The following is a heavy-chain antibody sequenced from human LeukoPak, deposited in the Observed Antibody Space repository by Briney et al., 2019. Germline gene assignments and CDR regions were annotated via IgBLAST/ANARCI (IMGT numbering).Heavy chain of an antibody. D-gene: IGHD3-16*01. J-gene: IGHJ6*03. CDR2: IYYSGST. V-gene: IGHV4-59*01. CDR1: GGSISSYY. Sequence: SETLSLTCTVSGGSISSYYWSWIRQPPGKGLEWIGYIYYSGSTNYNPSLKSRVTISVDTSKNQFTLKLSSVTAADTAVYYCALIDYYYYYMDVWGKGTTVTVSS. CDR3: ALIDYYYYYMDV.